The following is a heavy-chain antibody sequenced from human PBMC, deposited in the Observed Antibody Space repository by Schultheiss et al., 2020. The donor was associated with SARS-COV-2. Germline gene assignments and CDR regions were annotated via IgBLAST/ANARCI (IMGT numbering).Heavy chain of an antibody. CDR1: GYSFTNYW. V-gene: IGHV5-51*01. Sequence: GGSLRLSCKGSGYSFTNYWIGWVRQMPGKGLEWMGIIYPGDSDTRYSPSFQGQVTISADKSISTAYLQWSSLKASDTAMYYCARLGGSGMGGRPKDAFDIWGQGTMVTVSS. CDR3: ARLGGSGMGGRPKDAFDI. CDR2: IYPGDSDT. J-gene: IGHJ3*02. D-gene: IGHD3-10*01.